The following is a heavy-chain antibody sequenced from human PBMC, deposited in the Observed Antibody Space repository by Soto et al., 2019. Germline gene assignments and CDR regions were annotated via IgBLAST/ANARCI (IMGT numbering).Heavy chain of an antibody. CDR1: GGSISSYY. Sequence: SETLSLTCTVSGGSISSYYWSWIRQPPGKGLEWIGYIYYSGSTNYNPSLKSRVTISVDTSKNQFSLKLSSVTAADTAVYYCARQTSSRYYYYMDVWGKGTTVTVSS. CDR2: IYYSGST. CDR3: ARQTSSRYYYYMDV. J-gene: IGHJ6*03. V-gene: IGHV4-59*08. D-gene: IGHD6-6*01.